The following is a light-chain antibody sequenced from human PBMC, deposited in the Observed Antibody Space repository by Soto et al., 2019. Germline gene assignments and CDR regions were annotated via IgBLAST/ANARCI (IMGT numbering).Light chain of an antibody. CDR2: EVS. J-gene: IGLJ2*01. V-gene: IGLV2-14*01. Sequence: QSVLTQPASVSGSPGQSITISCTGTSSDVGGYNYVSWYQHHPGRVPKPMIFEVSDRPSGVSSRFSGSKSGNTAYLTISGLQAEDEADYDCSSFSSTSTIVFGGGTKLTVL. CDR3: SSFSSTSTIV. CDR1: SSDVGGYNY.